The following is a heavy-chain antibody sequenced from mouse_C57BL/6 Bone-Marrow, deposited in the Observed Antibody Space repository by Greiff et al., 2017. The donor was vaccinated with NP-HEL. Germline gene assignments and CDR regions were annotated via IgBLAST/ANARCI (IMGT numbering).Heavy chain of an antibody. CDR1: GYSITSGYY. J-gene: IGHJ2*01. D-gene: IGHD1-1*01. Sequence: ESGPGLVKPSQSLSLTCSVTGYSITSGYYWNWIRQFPGNKLEWMGYISYDGSNNYNPSLKNRISITRDTSKNQFFLKLNSVTTEDTATYYCARITTVVARGGYFDYWGQGTTLTVSS. CDR3: ARITTVVARGGYFDY. V-gene: IGHV3-6*01. CDR2: ISYDGSN.